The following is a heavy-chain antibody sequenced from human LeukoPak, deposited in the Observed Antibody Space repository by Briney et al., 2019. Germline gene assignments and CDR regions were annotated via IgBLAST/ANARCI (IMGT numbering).Heavy chain of an antibody. CDR1: GYTLTELS. J-gene: IGHJ4*02. CDR2: FDPEDGET. D-gene: IGHD3-9*01. Sequence: ASVKVSCKVSGYTLTELSMHWVRQAPGKGLEWMGGFDPEDGETIYAQKFQGRVTMTRNTSISTAYMELSSLRSEDTAVYYCARAMYYDILTGRYYFDYWGQGTLVTVSS. CDR3: ARAMYYDILTGRYYFDY. V-gene: IGHV1-24*01.